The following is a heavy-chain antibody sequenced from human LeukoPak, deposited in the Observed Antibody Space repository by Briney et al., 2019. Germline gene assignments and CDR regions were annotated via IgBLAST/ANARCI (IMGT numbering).Heavy chain of an antibody. CDR1: GSTFNGHW. CDR2: INGDGSTI. V-gene: IGHV3-74*01. Sequence: GGSLRLSCEASGSTFNGHWMHWVRQAPEKGLVWVSLINGDGSTISYADSVKGRFTISRDNAKNRLYLQMNSLGAEDTAVYYCASTIGSAGTQYWGQGTLVTVSS. J-gene: IGHJ4*02. D-gene: IGHD6-13*01. CDR3: ASTIGSAGTQY.